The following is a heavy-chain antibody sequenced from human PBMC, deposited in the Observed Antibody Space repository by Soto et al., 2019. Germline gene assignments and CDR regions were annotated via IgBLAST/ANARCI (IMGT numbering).Heavy chain of an antibody. D-gene: IGHD6-13*01. CDR3: AREHSSSWYFDY. V-gene: IGHV1-3*01. CDR1: GYTFTSYG. CDR2: INAGNSNT. Sequence: ASVKVSCKASGYTFTSYGMQWVRQAPGQRLEWMGWINAGNSNTKYSQKFQGRIRISRDTSANTDYMELSSLRSEDTAVYYCAREHSSSWYFDYWGPGTLVTVS. J-gene: IGHJ4*02.